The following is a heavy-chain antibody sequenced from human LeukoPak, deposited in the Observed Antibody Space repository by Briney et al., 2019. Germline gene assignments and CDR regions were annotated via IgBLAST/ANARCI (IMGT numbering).Heavy chain of an antibody. CDR2: FDPEDGET. CDR1: GYTLTELS. CDR3: ATDQYYGSGSYYNY. Sequence: ASVKVSCKVSGYTLTELSMHWVRQAPGKGLEWMGGFDPEDGETIYAQKFQGRVTMTEDTSTDTAYMELSSLRSEDTAVYYCATDQYYGSGSYYNYWGQGTLVTVSS. V-gene: IGHV1-24*01. D-gene: IGHD3-10*01. J-gene: IGHJ4*02.